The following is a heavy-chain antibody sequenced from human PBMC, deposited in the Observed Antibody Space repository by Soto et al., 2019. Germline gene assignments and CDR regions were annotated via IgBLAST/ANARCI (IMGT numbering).Heavy chain of an antibody. J-gene: IGHJ6*02. CDR3: ARDPTIFGVDDRRIGGGMDV. V-gene: IGHV4-30-4*01. CDR1: GGSISSGDYY. D-gene: IGHD3-3*01. CDR2: IYYSGST. Sequence: QVQLQESGPGLVKPSQTLSLTCTVSGGSISSGDYYWSWIRQPPGKGLEWIGYIYYSGSTNYNPSLQSRVTISVDTSKNQFSLKLSSVTAADTAVYYCARDPTIFGVDDRRIGGGMDVWGQGTTVTVS.